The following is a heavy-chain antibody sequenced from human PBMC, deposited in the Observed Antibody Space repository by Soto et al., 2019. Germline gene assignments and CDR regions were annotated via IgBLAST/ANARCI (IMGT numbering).Heavy chain of an antibody. D-gene: IGHD4-17*01. V-gene: IGHV3-23*01. Sequence: EVQLLESGGGLVQPGGSLRLSCAASGFTFSSYAMSWVRQAPGKGLEWVSAISGSGGSTYYADSVKGRFTISRDNSKNTLYLQMNSLRAEDTAVYYCAKDLWDGDYLLSVNAFDLWGQGTMVTVSS. CDR2: ISGSGGST. CDR1: GFTFSSYA. J-gene: IGHJ3*01. CDR3: AKDLWDGDYLLSVNAFDL.